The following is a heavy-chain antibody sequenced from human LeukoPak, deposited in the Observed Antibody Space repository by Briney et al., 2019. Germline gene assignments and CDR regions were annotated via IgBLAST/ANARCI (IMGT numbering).Heavy chain of an antibody. CDR3: ARDEVGATTEGSNYYYYYYMDV. CDR2: INWNGGST. J-gene: IGHJ6*03. D-gene: IGHD1-26*01. Sequence: AGGSLRLSCAASGFTFDDYGMSWVRQAPGKGLEWVSGINWNGGSTGYADSVKGRFTISRDNAKNSLYLQMNSLRAEDTAVYYCARDEVGATTEGSNYYYYYYMDVWGKGTTVTISS. CDR1: GFTFDDYG. V-gene: IGHV3-20*04.